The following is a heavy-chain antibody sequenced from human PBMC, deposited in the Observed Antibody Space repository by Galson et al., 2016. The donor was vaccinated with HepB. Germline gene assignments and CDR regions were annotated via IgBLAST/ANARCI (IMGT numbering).Heavy chain of an antibody. CDR2: ISYDGRKK. J-gene: IGHJ4*02. Sequence: SLRLSCAASGFTFRDYGMHWARQAPGKGLEWVAFISYDGRKKYYADSVKGRFTMSRDNSKNTLYLQMDSLRPEDTAMYYCAKEILDIVATTHPDYWGQGTLVTVSS. D-gene: IGHD5-12*01. CDR3: AKEILDIVATTHPDY. V-gene: IGHV3-30*18. CDR1: GFTFRDYG.